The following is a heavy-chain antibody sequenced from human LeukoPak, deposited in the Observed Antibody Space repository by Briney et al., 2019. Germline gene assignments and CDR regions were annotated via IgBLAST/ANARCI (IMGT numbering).Heavy chain of an antibody. CDR1: GFTFSIYS. Sequence: GGSLRVSCAAPGFTFSIYSMHSGRQAPGKGLEWVAVVWYDGSNEYYADSVKGRFTISRDNSKNTLFLQMTSLRAEDTAVYYCAGDRGTTSVDYWGHGTLVTVSS. D-gene: IGHD2-2*01. CDR2: VWYDGSNE. CDR3: AGDRGTTSVDY. J-gene: IGHJ4*01. V-gene: IGHV3-33*01.